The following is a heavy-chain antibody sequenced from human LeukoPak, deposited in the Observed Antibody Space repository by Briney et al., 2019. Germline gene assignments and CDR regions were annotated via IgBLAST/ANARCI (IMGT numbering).Heavy chain of an antibody. D-gene: IGHD2-15*01. CDR3: ARDDLSYCSGGSCYSDFDY. V-gene: IGHV3-7*01. J-gene: IGHJ4*02. Sequence: GGSLRLSCAASGFTFSSYWMSWVRQAPGKGLEWVANIKQDGSEKYYVDSVKGRLTISRDNAKNSLYLQMNSLRAEDTAVYYCARDDLSYCSGGSCYSDFDYWGQGTLVTVSS. CDR2: IKQDGSEK. CDR1: GFTFSSYW.